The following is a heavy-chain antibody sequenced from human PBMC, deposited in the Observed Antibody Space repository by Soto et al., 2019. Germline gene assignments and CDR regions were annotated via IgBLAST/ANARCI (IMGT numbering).Heavy chain of an antibody. Sequence: GGSLRLSCAASGFTFSSYTLHWVRQAPGKGLEWVALISFDGGNKFYADSVKGRFTISRDNSKTTLYLQLNSLRGADTAVYFCARAVPPRGSTTVEWFDAWRQGTLVTVSS. V-gene: IGHV3-30-3*01. J-gene: IGHJ5*02. CDR1: GFTFSSYT. CDR2: ISFDGGNK. CDR3: ARAVPPRGSTTVEWFDA. D-gene: IGHD4-17*01.